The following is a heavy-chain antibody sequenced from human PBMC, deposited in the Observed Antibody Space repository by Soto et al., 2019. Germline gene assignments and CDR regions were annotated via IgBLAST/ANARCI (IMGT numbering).Heavy chain of an antibody. V-gene: IGHV3-11*04. CDR2: IGPSXNDI. J-gene: IGHJ4*02. D-gene: IGHD1-1*01. Sequence: GSLXLSCAASGFTFSDYYMSWVRQAPGKGPELTYXIGPSXNDIRYEASVXXRFPISRXXDKDSLYLQLNSLTVDDTAVYFCVRDHNWAFDYWAPGTLATAS. CDR1: GFTFSDYY. CDR3: VRDHNWAFDY.